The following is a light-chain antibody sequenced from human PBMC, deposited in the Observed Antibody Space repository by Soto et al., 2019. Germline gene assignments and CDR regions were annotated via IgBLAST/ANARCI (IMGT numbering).Light chain of an antibody. CDR3: HHYGASQRT. Sequence: VLTQSPGTLSLSPGERATISCRASQSVNSAFLAWFQQKPAQPPRLLIYAASRRATGIPDRFSGGGSGTDFTLTISGLEPEDFAVYYCHHYGASQRTFGRGTKV. CDR2: AAS. CDR1: QSVNSAF. V-gene: IGKV3-20*01. J-gene: IGKJ1*01.